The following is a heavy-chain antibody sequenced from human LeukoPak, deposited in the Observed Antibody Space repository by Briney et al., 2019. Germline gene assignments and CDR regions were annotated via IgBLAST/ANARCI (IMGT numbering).Heavy chain of an antibody. CDR3: ARDGPYGGKPFDC. CDR1: GASVSSSSYY. V-gene: IGHV4-61*01. Sequence: SETLSLTCTVSGASVSSSSYYWSWVRQPPGKGLEWIGYFYYSGSTNYNTSLKSRVTISLDTSKNQFSPKLSSVTAADTAVYYCARDGPYGGKPFDCWGQGILVTVSS. CDR2: FYYSGST. D-gene: IGHD4-23*01. J-gene: IGHJ4*02.